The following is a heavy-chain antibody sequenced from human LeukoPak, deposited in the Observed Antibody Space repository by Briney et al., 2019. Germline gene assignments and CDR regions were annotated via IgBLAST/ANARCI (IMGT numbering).Heavy chain of an antibody. Sequence: PSETLSLTCTVSGDSIGSYYWSWIRQPPGKGLEWIGYIHNSGRTNYNPSLKSRVTISVDTSKNQFSLKLISVTATDTAVYYCARHVSGIDLFDFWGQGTLVTVSS. J-gene: IGHJ4*02. V-gene: IGHV4-59*08. CDR1: GDSIGSYY. CDR3: ARHVSGIDLFDF. CDR2: IHNSGRT. D-gene: IGHD6-19*01.